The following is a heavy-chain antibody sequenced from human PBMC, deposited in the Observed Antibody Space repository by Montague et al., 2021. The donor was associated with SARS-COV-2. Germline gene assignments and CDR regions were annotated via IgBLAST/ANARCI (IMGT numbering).Heavy chain of an antibody. CDR3: ARFWSGYVDK. Sequence: SETLSLTCSFSGGSSRSYYWSWIRLPPGKPLEWLGYIYYTGETTHNPSLKSRVTISVDTSRSQFSLRLTSMTAADTAVYFCARFWSGYVDKWSQGTLVTVSS. J-gene: IGHJ4*02. V-gene: IGHV4-59*01. D-gene: IGHD3-3*01. CDR2: IYYTGET. CDR1: GGSSRSYY.